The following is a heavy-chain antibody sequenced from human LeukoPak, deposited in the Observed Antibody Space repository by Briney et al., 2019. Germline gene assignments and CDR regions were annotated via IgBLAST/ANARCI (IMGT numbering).Heavy chain of an antibody. CDR3: AKAGRDIVVVVAAIYFDY. CDR1: GFTFSSYA. J-gene: IGHJ4*02. V-gene: IGHV3-23*01. Sequence: PGGSLRLSCAASGFTFSSYAMSWVRQAPGKGLEWVSAISGSGGSTYYADSVKGRFTISRDNSKNTLYLQMNSLRAEDTAVYYCAKAGRDIVVVVAAIYFDYWGQGTLVTVSS. CDR2: ISGSGGST. D-gene: IGHD2-15*01.